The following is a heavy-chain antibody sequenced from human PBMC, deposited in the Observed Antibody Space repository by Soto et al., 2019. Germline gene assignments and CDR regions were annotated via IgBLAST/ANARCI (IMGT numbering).Heavy chain of an antibody. D-gene: IGHD4-17*01. CDR2: INAGNGNT. J-gene: IGHJ3*02. CDR3: ARVYAVTTTSAFDI. Sequence: ASVKVSCKASGYTFTSYAIHWVRQAPGQRLEWMGWINAGNGNTKYSQKFQGRVTITRDTSASTAYMELSSLRSEDTAVYYCARVYAVTTTSAFDIWGQGTMVTVSS. V-gene: IGHV1-3*01. CDR1: GYTFTSYA.